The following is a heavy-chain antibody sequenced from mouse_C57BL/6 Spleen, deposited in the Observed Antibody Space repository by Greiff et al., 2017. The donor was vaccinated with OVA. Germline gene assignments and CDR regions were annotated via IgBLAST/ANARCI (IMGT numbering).Heavy chain of an antibody. CDR2: IWTGGGT. CDR3: ARRTGTGDWYFDV. J-gene: IGHJ1*03. V-gene: IGHV2-9-1*01. Sequence: VKLVESGPGLVAPSQSLSITCTVSGFSLTSYAISWVRQPPGKGLEWLGVIWTGGGTNYNSAFKSRLSISKDNSKSQVFLKMNSLQTDDTARYYCARRTGTGDWYFDVWGTGTTVTVSS. D-gene: IGHD4-1*01. CDR1: GFSLTSYA.